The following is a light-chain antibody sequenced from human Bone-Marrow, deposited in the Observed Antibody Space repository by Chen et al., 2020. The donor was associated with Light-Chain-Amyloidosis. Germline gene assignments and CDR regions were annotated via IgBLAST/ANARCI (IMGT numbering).Light chain of an antibody. CDR3: QSYQGSSQGV. V-gene: IGLV6-57*01. CDR1: SCSIATNY. J-gene: IGLJ3*02. Sequence: NFMLTHPHSVSESPGKTVIISCTRSSCSIATNYVQWYQQRPGSSPTTVIYEDDQRPSGVPDRFSGSIDRSSNSASLTISGLKTEDEADYYCQSYQGSSQGVFGGGTKLTVL. CDR2: EDD.